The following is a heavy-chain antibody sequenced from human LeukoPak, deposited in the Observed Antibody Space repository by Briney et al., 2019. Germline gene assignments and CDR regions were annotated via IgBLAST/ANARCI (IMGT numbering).Heavy chain of an antibody. CDR2: IYYSGST. Sequence: KPSETLSLTCTVSGGSISSYYWSCIRQPPGKGLEWIGYIYYSGSTNYNPSLKSRVTISVDTSKNQFSLKLSSVTAADTAVYYCARTVCSSTSCWFDYWGQGTLVTVSS. CDR1: GGSISSYY. J-gene: IGHJ4*02. V-gene: IGHV4-59*01. CDR3: ARTVCSSTSCWFDY. D-gene: IGHD2-2*01.